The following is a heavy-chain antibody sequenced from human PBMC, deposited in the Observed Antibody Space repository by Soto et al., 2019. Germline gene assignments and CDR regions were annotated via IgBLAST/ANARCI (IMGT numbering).Heavy chain of an antibody. V-gene: IGHV1-69*06. CDR3: AIDRVTLVRGFYGMDV. CDR1: GGTFSSNA. D-gene: IGHD3-10*01. Sequence: QVQLVQSGAEVKKPGSSVKVSCTASGGTFSSNAINWVRQAPGQGLEWMGGIIPRLGTSNYVEKFKGRATITAGTSTDTVYLELSSLRSEDTAGYYCAIDRVTLVRGFYGMDVWGQGTTVTVSS. J-gene: IGHJ6*02. CDR2: IIPRLGTS.